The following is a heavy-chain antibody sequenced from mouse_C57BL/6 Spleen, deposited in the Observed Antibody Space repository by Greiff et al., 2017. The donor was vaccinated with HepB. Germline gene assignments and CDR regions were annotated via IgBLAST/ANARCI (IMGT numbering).Heavy chain of an antibody. CDR2: IDPENGDT. Sequence: EVQLQQSGAELVRPGASVKLSCTASGFNIKDDYMHWVKQRPEQGLEWIGWIDPENGDTEYASKFQGKATITADTSSNTAYLQLSSRTSEDTAVYYCTTWDGSYAMDYWGQGTSVTVSS. V-gene: IGHV14-4*01. D-gene: IGHD2-3*01. CDR3: TTWDGSYAMDY. J-gene: IGHJ4*01. CDR1: GFNIKDDY.